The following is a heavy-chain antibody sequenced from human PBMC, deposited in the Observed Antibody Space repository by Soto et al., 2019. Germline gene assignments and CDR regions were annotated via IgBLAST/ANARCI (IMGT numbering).Heavy chain of an antibody. CDR1: GYTFTSYG. D-gene: IGHD3-22*01. Sequence: GASLKVSCKASGYTFTSYGISWVRQAPGQGLEWMGWISAYNGNTNYAQKLQGRVTMTTDTSTSTAYMELRSLRSDDTAVYYCAKQYDSSGYLDWFDPWGQGTLVTVSS. CDR3: AKQYDSSGYLDWFDP. V-gene: IGHV1-18*01. J-gene: IGHJ5*02. CDR2: ISAYNGNT.